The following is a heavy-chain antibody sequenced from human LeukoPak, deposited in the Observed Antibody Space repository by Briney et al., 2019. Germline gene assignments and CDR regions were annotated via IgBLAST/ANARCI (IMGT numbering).Heavy chain of an antibody. CDR2: ISYDGSNK. Sequence: GGSLRLSCAASGFTFRNYGMHWVRQAPGKGLEWVAVISYDGSNKYYADSVKGRFTISRDNSKNTLYLQMNSLRAEDTAVHYCAREEYSSSAGFDYWGQGTLVTVSS. D-gene: IGHD6-6*01. CDR3: AREEYSSSAGFDY. CDR1: GFTFRNYG. V-gene: IGHV3-30*19. J-gene: IGHJ4*02.